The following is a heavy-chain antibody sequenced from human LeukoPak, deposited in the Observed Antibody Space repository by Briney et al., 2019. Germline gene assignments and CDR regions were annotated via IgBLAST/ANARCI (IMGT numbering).Heavy chain of an antibody. D-gene: IGHD6-13*01. V-gene: IGHV3-9*01. CDR1: GFTFDDYA. CDR2: MSWNSGSI. Sequence: GGSLRLSCAASGFTFDDYAMHWVRQAPGKGLEWVSGMSWNSGSIGYADSVKGRFTISRDNAKNSLYLQMNSLRAEDTALYYCAKDMTSGIAAAGPDYWGQGTLVTVSS. CDR3: AKDMTSGIAAAGPDY. J-gene: IGHJ4*02.